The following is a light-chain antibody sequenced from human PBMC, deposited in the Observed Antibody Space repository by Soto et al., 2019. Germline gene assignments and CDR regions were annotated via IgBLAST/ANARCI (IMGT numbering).Light chain of an antibody. V-gene: IGLV2-14*01. CDR2: EVS. Sequence: QSALTQPASVSGSPGQSITISCTGTRNDVGAYNYVSWYQQHPGKAPKLMIYEVSNRPSGVSDRFSGSRSGNTASLTISGLQAEDESDYYCSSYTSSSTWVFGGGTKLTVL. J-gene: IGLJ3*02. CDR1: RNDVGAYNY. CDR3: SSYTSSSTWV.